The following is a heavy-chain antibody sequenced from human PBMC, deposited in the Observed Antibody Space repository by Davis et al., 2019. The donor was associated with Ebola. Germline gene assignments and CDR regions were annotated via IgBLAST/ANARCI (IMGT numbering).Heavy chain of an antibody. CDR2: IRSKANSYAT. D-gene: IGHD1-26*01. Sequence: GESLKISCAASGFTFSGSAMHWVRQASGKGLEWVGRIRSKANSYATAYAASVKGRFTIYRDDSKNTAYLQMNSLKTEDTAVYYCTSTAGSVDYWGQGTLVTVSS. CDR3: TSTAGSVDY. CDR1: GFTFSGSA. J-gene: IGHJ4*02. V-gene: IGHV3-73*01.